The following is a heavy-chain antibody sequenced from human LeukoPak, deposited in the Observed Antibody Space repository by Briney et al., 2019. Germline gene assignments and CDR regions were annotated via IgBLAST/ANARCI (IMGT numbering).Heavy chain of an antibody. V-gene: IGHV4-59*01. J-gene: IGHJ4*02. Sequence: ETLSLTRTLSLGSLSSYYWSCIRQPPGDGREWIGYIYYSGITNYNPSLESRVTISVATSSNQFSSTMISVTTPDTAVYYCARARRYGYGPGSFYFDYWGPGTLVTASS. CDR3: ARARRYGYGPGSFYFDY. CDR1: LGSLSSYY. D-gene: IGHD5-18*01. CDR2: IYYSGIT.